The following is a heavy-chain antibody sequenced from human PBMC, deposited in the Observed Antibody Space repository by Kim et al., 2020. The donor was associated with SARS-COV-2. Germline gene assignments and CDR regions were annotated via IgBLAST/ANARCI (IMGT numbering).Heavy chain of an antibody. CDR1: GFTFSNAW. CDR3: SDGFSFGDLSGEAPDH. J-gene: IGHJ4*02. CDR2: IKSKTGGGTT. V-gene: IGHV3-15*01. D-gene: IGHD3-10*01. Sequence: GGSLRLSCAASGFTFSNAWMSWVRQAPGKGLEWVGRIKSKTGGGTTDYAAPVKDRFTISRDDSKNTLYLQMNSLKTEDTAVYYCSDGFSFGDLSGEAPDHWGQGALLTVSS.